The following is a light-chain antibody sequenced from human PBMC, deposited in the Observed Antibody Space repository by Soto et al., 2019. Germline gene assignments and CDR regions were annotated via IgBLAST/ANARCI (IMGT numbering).Light chain of an antibody. J-gene: IGKJ2*01. Sequence: IQMTQSPSTLSAFVGDTVAITCRASQSISHWLAWYQQRPGRAPKLLVYDASSLESGVPSRFSGSGSGTEFTLTISSLQPDDFATYYCQQYSAYPYTFGQGTKVDIK. CDR2: DAS. CDR1: QSISHW. V-gene: IGKV1-5*01. CDR3: QQYSAYPYT.